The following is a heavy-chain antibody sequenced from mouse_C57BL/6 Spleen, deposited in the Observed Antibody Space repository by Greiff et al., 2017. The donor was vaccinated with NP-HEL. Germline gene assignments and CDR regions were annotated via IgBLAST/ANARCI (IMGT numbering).Heavy chain of an antibody. CDR1: GFTFSSYG. D-gene: IGHD2-3*01. CDR3: ARPQMVTTYFDY. Sequence: EVQGVESGGDLVKPGGSLKLSCAASGFTFSSYGMSWVRQTPDKRLEWVATISSGGSYTYYPDSVKGRFTISRDNAKNTLYLQMSSLKSEDTAMYYCARPQMVTTYFDYWGQGTTLTVSS. J-gene: IGHJ2*01. V-gene: IGHV5-6*01. CDR2: ISSGGSYT.